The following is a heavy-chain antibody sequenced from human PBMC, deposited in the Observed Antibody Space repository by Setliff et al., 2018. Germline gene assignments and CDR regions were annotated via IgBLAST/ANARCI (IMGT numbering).Heavy chain of an antibody. CDR2: IYYSGST. D-gene: IGHD3-3*01. J-gene: IGHJ4*02. CDR1: GGSISSSSYY. Sequence: SSETLSLTCTVSGGSISSSSYYWGWIRQPPGKGLEWIGSIYYSGSTYHNPSLKSRVTISVDTSKNQFSLKLSSVTAADTAVYYCARRETYYNFWSGYYAYWGQGTLVTVSS. CDR3: ARRETYYNFWSGYYAY. V-gene: IGHV4-39*07.